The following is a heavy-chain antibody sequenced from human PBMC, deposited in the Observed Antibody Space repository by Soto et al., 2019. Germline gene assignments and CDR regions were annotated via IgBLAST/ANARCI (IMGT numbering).Heavy chain of an antibody. Sequence: ASVKVSCKASGGTFSSYAISWVRQAPGQGLEWMGGIIPIFGTANYAQKFQGRVTITADESTSTAYMELSSLRSEDTAVYYCAGGPDTAMVYYYYYSMDVWGQGTTVTVSS. D-gene: IGHD5-18*01. CDR2: IIPIFGTA. V-gene: IGHV1-69*13. J-gene: IGHJ6*02. CDR3: AGGPDTAMVYYYYYSMDV. CDR1: GGTFSSYA.